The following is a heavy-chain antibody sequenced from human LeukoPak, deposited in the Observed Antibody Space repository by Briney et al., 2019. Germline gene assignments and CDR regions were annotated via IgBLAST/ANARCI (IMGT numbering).Heavy chain of an antibody. CDR2: ISYDGSNK. D-gene: IGHD3-3*01. Sequence: GGSLRLSCAASGFTFSSFGMFWVRQAPGKGLEWVAVISYDGSNKYYADSVKGRFTISRDNSKNTLDLQMNSLRAEDTAVYYCARDRSYDFWSGYSTPDYWGQGTLVTVSS. V-gene: IGHV3-30*03. CDR3: ARDRSYDFWSGYSTPDY. CDR1: GFTFSSFG. J-gene: IGHJ4*02.